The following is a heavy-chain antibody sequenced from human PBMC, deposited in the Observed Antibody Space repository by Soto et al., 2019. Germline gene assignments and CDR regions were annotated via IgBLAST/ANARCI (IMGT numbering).Heavy chain of an antibody. V-gene: IGHV4-4*02. CDR3: ARFNTGSYYEAFDI. CDR2: IYHSGST. J-gene: IGHJ3*02. D-gene: IGHD1-26*01. Sequence: SETLSVTCAGSGGTISSSDWWGCFRQPPGKGLEWIGEIYHSGSTNYNPSLKSRVTISVDKSKNQFSLKLSSVTAADTAVYYCARFNTGSYYEAFDIWGQGTMVT. CDR1: GGTISSSDW.